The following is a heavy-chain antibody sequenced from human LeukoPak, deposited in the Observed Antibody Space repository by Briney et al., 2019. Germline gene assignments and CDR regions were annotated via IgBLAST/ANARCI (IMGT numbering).Heavy chain of an antibody. CDR2: IIPAFNTG. V-gene: IGHV1-69*13. Sequence: SVKVSCKASGGTFISYAFSWVRQAPGQGLEWMGGIIPAFNTGNYAQKFQGRVTITADESTNTVFMELSSLRSEDTAVYYCARGGFSGIYSPSYWGQGTLVIVSS. CDR3: ARGGFSGIYSPSY. J-gene: IGHJ4*02. D-gene: IGHD1-26*01. CDR1: GGTFISYA.